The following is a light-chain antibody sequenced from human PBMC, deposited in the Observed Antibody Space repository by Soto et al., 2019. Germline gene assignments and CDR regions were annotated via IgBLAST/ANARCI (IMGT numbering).Light chain of an antibody. CDR3: QQYGSSLST. CDR1: LSVSVY. V-gene: IGKV3-20*01. J-gene: IGKJ1*01. CDR2: RTS. Sequence: VVWTQSRATRTLSPLETVTLSCRTSLSVSVYLDWYQQKPGQAPRLLIYRTSTRATGIPDRFSGSGYGTDFTLSINRLEPEDFAVYYCQQYGSSLSTFGQGTEVDI.